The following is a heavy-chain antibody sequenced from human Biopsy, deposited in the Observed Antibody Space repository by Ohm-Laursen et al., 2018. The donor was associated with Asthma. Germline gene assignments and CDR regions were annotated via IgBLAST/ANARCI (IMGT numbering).Heavy chain of an antibody. CDR1: GFMFRSFG. CDR3: GRDMGGFGSGWFPVEF. V-gene: IGHV3-20*01. D-gene: IGHD6-19*01. Sequence: GSLRLSCSASGFMFRSFGMPWVRQAPGKGLDWVSGINWNGGSTGYADSVKGRFTISRDNAKNALYLQMNSLRAEDTALYHCGRDMGGFGSGWFPVEFWGQGTLVTVSS. J-gene: IGHJ4*02. CDR2: INWNGGST.